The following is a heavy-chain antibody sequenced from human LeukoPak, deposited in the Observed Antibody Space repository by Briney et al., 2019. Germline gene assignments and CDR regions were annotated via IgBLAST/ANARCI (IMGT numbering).Heavy chain of an antibody. D-gene: IGHD3-10*02. V-gene: IGHV3-21*01. CDR2: ISSSSSYI. J-gene: IGHJ6*04. CDR1: GFTFST. CDR3: AELGITMIGGV. Sequence: GGSLRLSCAASGFTFSTMNWVRQAPGKGLEWVSSISSSSSYIYYADSVKGRFTISRDNAQNSLYLQMNSLRAEDTAVYYCAELGITMIGGVWGKGTTVTISS.